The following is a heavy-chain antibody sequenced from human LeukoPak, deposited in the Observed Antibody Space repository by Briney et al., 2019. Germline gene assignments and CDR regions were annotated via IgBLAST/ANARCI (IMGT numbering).Heavy chain of an antibody. Sequence: GRSLRLSCAASGFTFSSYGMHWVRQAPGKGLEWVAVIWYDGSNKYYADSVKGRFTISRDNSKNTLYPQMNSLRAEDTAVYYCARSSYSSSWTGWFDPWGQGTLVTVSS. D-gene: IGHD6-13*01. J-gene: IGHJ5*02. CDR1: GFTFSSYG. CDR2: IWYDGSNK. V-gene: IGHV3-33*01. CDR3: ARSSYSSSWTGWFDP.